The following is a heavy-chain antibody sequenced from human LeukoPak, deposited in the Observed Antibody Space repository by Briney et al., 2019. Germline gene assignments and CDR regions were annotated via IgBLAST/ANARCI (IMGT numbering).Heavy chain of an antibody. CDR1: EFIFGAYW. J-gene: IGHJ4*02. CDR3: VRSLGWSGTRDY. CDR2: ISQDGSEK. D-gene: IGHD3-10*01. V-gene: IGHV3-7*01. Sequence: GGSLRLSCAASEFIFGAYWMTWVRQAPGKGLEGVANISQDGSEKYYVDSVKGRFTISRDNAKKSLFLQMNSLTAEDTALYYCVRSLGWSGTRDYWGQGTLVTVSS.